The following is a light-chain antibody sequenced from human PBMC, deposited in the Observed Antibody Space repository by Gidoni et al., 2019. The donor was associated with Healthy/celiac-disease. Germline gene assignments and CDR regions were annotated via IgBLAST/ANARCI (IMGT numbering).Light chain of an antibody. V-gene: IGLV1-40*01. J-gene: IGLJ3*02. CDR1: SPNIGAGYD. Sequence: QSVLTQPPSVSGAPGQRVTISGTESSPNIGAGYDVHWYQQLPGPAPKLLIYRNSNRPSGVPDRFSGSKSGTSASLAITGLQAEDEADYYCQAYDSSLSPWVFGGGTKLTVL. CDR3: QAYDSSLSPWV. CDR2: RNS.